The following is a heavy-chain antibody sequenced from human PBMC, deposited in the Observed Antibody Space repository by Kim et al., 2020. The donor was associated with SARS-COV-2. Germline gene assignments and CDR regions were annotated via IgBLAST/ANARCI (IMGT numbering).Heavy chain of an antibody. CDR3: ASRNTYYDYVWGSYRLDFDY. J-gene: IGHJ4*02. D-gene: IGHD3-16*02. V-gene: IGHV3-48*02. CDR1: GFTFSSYS. CDR2: ISSSSSTI. Sequence: GGSLRLSCAASGFTFSSYSMNWVRQAPGKGLEWVSYISSSSSTIYYADSVKGRFTISRDNAKNSLYLQMNSLRDEDTAVYYCASRNTYYDYVWGSYRLDFDYWGQGTLVTVSS.